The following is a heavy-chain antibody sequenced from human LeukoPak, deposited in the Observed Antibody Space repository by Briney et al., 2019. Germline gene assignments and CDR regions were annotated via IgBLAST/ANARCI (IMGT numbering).Heavy chain of an antibody. D-gene: IGHD6-13*01. Sequence: PGGSLTLSCAASGFTFSYHWMTWVRQAPGKGLEWVANIKNDGAVKNYVDSVKGRFTISRDNAKNSLYRQMNSLRAEDTAVYYCAKDSYSKGDFWGQGVLVTVSS. J-gene: IGHJ4*02. CDR1: GFTFSYHW. CDR2: IKNDGAVK. V-gene: IGHV3-7*01. CDR3: AKDSYSKGDF.